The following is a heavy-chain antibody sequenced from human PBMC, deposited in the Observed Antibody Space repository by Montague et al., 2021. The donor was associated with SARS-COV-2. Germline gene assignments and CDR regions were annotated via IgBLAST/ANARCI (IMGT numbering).Heavy chain of an antibody. CDR3: ARDATEGPGIVDSGGYYYYMDV. CDR1: GFTFSFYS. J-gene: IGHJ6*03. Sequence: SLRLSCAASGFTFSFYSMNWVRQAPGKGLEWVSSITNSSTYIFYADSVGGRFTISRDNAKNSLYLQMNSLRAEDTAVYYCARDATEGPGIVDSGGYYYYMDVWGKGTLVTVSS. D-gene: IGHD1-26*01. CDR2: ITNSSTYI. V-gene: IGHV3-21*01.